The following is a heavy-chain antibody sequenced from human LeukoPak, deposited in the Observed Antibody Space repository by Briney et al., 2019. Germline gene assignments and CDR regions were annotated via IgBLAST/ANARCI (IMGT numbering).Heavy chain of an antibody. V-gene: IGHV1-18*01. CDR3: ARDMTYGDYLGNY. D-gene: IGHD4-17*01. J-gene: IGHJ4*02. Sequence: ASVKVSCKASGYTFTSYGIGWVRQAPGQGVEGMGWISAYNGNTNYAQKLQGRVTMTTDTSTSTAYMELRSLRSDDTAVYYCARDMTYGDYLGNYWGQGTLVTVSS. CDR2: ISAYNGNT. CDR1: GYTFTSYG.